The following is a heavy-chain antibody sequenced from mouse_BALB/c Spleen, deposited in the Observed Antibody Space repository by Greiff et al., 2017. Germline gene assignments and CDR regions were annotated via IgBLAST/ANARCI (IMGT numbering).Heavy chain of an antibody. CDR2: ISSGSSTI. CDR1: GFTFSSFG. CDR3: AREGIYYGYPYYFDY. Sequence: EVMLVESGGGLVQPGGSRKLSCAASGFTFSSFGMHWVRQAPEKGLEWVAYISSGSSTIYYADTVKGRFTISRDNPKNTLFLQMTSLRSEDTAMYYCAREGIYYGYPYYFDYWGQGTTLTVSS. D-gene: IGHD2-2*01. J-gene: IGHJ2*01. V-gene: IGHV5-17*02.